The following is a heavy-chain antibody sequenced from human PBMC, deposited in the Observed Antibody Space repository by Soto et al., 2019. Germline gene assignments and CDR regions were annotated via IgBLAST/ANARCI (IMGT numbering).Heavy chain of an antibody. Sequence: SETLSLTCTVSGGSISSSSYYWGWIRQPPGKGLEWIGSIYYSGSTYYNPSLKSRVTISVDTSKNQFSLKLSSVTAADTAVYYCARHSPPYYDILTGYYFDYWGQGTLVTVSS. J-gene: IGHJ4*02. CDR2: IYYSGST. D-gene: IGHD3-9*01. CDR3: ARHSPPYYDILTGYYFDY. CDR1: GGSISSSSYY. V-gene: IGHV4-39*01.